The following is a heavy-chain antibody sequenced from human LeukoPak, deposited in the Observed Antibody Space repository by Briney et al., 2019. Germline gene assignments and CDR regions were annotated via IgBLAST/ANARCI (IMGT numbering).Heavy chain of an antibody. V-gene: IGHV1-3*01. J-gene: IGHJ4*02. CDR2: INAGNGNT. CDR3: ARGPRAAADDY. CDR1: GYTFINYA. D-gene: IGHD6-13*01. Sequence: ASVKVSCKASGYTFINYAINWGRQAPGQRPEWIGWINAGNGNTKYSQKFQGSVTITRDTSASTAYMELSSLTSEDTGIYYCARGPRAAADDYWGQGTLVTVSS.